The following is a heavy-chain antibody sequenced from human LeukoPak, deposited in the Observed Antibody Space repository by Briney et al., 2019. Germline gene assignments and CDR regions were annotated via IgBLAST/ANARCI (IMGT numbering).Heavy chain of an antibody. J-gene: IGHJ4*02. Sequence: AGGSLRLSCAASGFIFSSRWMSWVRQAPGKGLEWVASINQGGNDKRHADSVKDRFTISRDNAKNSLSLQLNSPTAEDTAMYYCATLKDAVTTFDNWGQGTLVTVSS. CDR2: INQGGNDK. CDR3: ATLKDAVTTFDN. CDR1: GFIFSSRW. D-gene: IGHD4-17*01. V-gene: IGHV3-7*01.